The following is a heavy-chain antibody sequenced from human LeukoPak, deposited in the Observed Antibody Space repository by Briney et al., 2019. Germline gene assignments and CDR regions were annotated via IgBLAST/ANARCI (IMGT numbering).Heavy chain of an antibody. CDR2: IKGEGSEK. CDR1: GFTFSSYW. V-gene: IGHV3-7*03. CDR3: ARGGVNTMVRGVIRYYYMDV. J-gene: IGHJ6*03. Sequence: GGSLRLSCAASGFTFSSYWMTWVRQAPGKGLEWVGNIKGEGSEKYYVDSVKGRFTISRDNAKNSLYLQMNSLRAEDTAVYYCARGGVNTMVRGVIRYYYMDVWGKGTTVTISS. D-gene: IGHD3-10*01.